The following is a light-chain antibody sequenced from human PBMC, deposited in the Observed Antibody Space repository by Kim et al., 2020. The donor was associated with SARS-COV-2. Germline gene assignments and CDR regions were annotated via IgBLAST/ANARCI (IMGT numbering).Light chain of an antibody. J-gene: IGKJ2*01. CDR1: QSISSY. Sequence: DIQMTQSPSSLSASVGDRVTITCRASQSISSYLNWYQQKPGKAPKLLIYAASSLQSGVPSRFSGSGSGTDFTLTISSLHPEDFATYYCQQSYSTPRTFGQGTKLEI. CDR3: QQSYSTPRT. CDR2: AAS. V-gene: IGKV1-39*01.